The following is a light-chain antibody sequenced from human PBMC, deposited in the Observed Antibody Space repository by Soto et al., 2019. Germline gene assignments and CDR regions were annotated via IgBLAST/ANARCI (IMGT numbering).Light chain of an antibody. J-gene: IGKJ1*01. CDR3: QQHNNWPWT. CDR2: VTS. CDR1: QSVSSN. V-gene: IGKV3D-15*01. Sequence: EIVLTQSPATLSLSPGERATLSCRASQSVSSNLAWYQQKPGQAPRLLIYVTSTRATGIPARFSGSGSGTEFTLTISSLQSEDFALYYCQQHNNWPWTFGQGTKVDI.